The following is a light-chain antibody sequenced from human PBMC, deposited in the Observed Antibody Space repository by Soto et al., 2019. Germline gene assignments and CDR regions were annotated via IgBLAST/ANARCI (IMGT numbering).Light chain of an antibody. V-gene: IGKV3-20*01. Sequence: EIVLTQSPGNLSLSPGERATLSCRASQSVRSSYLAWYQQKPGQAPRLLIYGASSRATGIPARFSGSGSETDFTLTISRLEPEDFAVYYCQQYGSSPPYTFGQGTKLKIK. CDR3: QQYGSSPPYT. J-gene: IGKJ2*01. CDR1: QSVRSSY. CDR2: GAS.